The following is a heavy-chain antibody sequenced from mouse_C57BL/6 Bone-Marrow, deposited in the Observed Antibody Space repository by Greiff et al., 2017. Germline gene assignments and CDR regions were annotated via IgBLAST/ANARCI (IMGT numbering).Heavy chain of an antibody. D-gene: IGHD1-1*01. CDR1: GYTFTSYW. Sequence: QVQLQQPGAELVMPGASVKLSCKASGYTFTSYWMHWVKQRPGQGLEWIGEIDPSDSYTNYNQKFKGKSTLTVDKSSSTAYMQLSSLTSEDSAVYYCARSVVGAMDYWGQGTTLTVSS. J-gene: IGHJ4*01. CDR2: IDPSDSYT. V-gene: IGHV1-69*01. CDR3: ARSVVGAMDY.